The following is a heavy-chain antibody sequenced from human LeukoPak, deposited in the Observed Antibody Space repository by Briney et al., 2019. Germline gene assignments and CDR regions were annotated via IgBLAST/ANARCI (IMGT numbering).Heavy chain of an antibody. J-gene: IGHJ5*02. CDR1: GGSISSSSYY. V-gene: IGHV4-39*07. CDR2: INHSGST. CDR3: ARLPLKPHRGPKKGGQQLQFDP. D-gene: IGHD6-13*01. Sequence: PSETLSFTCTVSGGSISSSSYYWSWIRQPPGKGLEWIGEINHSGSTNYNPSLKSRVTISVDTSKNQFSLKLSSVTAADTAVYYCARLPLKPHRGPKKGGQQLQFDPWGQGTLVTVSS.